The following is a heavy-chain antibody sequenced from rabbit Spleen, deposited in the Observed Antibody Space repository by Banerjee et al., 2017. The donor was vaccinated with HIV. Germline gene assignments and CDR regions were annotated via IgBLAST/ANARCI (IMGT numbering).Heavy chain of an antibody. CDR1: GFDFNGYYM. CDR3: ARDTSSSFSSYGMDL. CDR2: INAVTGKA. D-gene: IGHD1-1*01. Sequence: EQLEESAGGLVQPGGSLTLSCKASGFDFNGYYMSWVRQAPGKGPEWIACINAVTGKAVYASWAKGRFSFSKTSSTTVTLQVTRLTAADTATYFCARDTSSSFSSYGMDLWGQGTLVTVS. J-gene: IGHJ6*01. V-gene: IGHV1S45*01.